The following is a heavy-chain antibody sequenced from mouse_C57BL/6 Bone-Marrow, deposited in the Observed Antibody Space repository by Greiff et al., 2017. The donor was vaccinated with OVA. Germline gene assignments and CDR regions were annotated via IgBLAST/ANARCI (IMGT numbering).Heavy chain of an antibody. Sequence: EVKLVESEGGLVQPGSSMKLSCTASGFTFSDYYMAWVRQVPEKGLEWVANINYDGSSTYYLDSLKSRFIISRDNAKNILYLQMSSLKSGDTATYYCARGGVRDYWGQGTTLTVSS. J-gene: IGHJ2*01. CDR3: ARGGVRDY. CDR2: INYDGSST. V-gene: IGHV5-16*01. CDR1: GFTFSDYY. D-gene: IGHD2-14*01.